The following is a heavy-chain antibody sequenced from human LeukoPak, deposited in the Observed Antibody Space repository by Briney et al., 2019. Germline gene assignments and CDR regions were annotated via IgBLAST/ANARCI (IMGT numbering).Heavy chain of an antibody. J-gene: IGHJ4*02. Sequence: GGSLRLSCAASGFTFSSHWMHWVRQAPGKGLVWVSRINFDGSSTSYADSVKGRFTISRDNAKNTLYLQMNSLRAEDTAVYYCARVRYCDYWGQGTLVTVSS. D-gene: IGHD1-14*01. CDR1: GFTFSSHW. V-gene: IGHV3-74*01. CDR2: INFDGSST. CDR3: ARVRYCDY.